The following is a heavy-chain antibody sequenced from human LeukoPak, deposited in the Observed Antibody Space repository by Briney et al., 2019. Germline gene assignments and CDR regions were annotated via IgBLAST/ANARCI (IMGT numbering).Heavy chain of an antibody. D-gene: IGHD2-15*01. Sequence: GGSLRLSCAASGFTFSSYAMHWVRQAPGKGLEWVAVISYDGSNKYYADCVKGRFTISRDNSKDTLYLQMNSLRAEDTAVYYCARASSLLSYYYYGMDVWGQGTTVTVSS. J-gene: IGHJ6*02. CDR3: ARASSLLSYYYYGMDV. V-gene: IGHV3-30*04. CDR2: ISYDGSNK. CDR1: GFTFSSYA.